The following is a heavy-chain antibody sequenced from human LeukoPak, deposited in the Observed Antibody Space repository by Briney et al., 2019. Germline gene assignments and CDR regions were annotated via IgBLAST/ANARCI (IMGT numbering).Heavy chain of an antibody. Sequence: GESLKISCKGSGYSFTSYWIGWVRPMPGKGLEWMGTIYPGDSDTRYSPSFQGQVTILADKSINTAYVQWSSLKASDTAMYYCARRGSSSGWFGPWGQGTLVTVSS. J-gene: IGHJ5*02. CDR2: IYPGDSDT. D-gene: IGHD6-6*01. CDR1: GYSFTSYW. V-gene: IGHV5-51*01. CDR3: ARRGSSSGWFGP.